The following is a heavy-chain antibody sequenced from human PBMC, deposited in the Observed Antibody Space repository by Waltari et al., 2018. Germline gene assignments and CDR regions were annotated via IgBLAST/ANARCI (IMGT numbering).Heavy chain of an antibody. V-gene: IGHV1-2*02. CDR2: ISPNSGVT. CDR3: ARDPRWAVTKDYFDF. D-gene: IGHD4-17*01. J-gene: IGHJ4*02. Sequence: QVQLVQSGAEVKKPGASVTVSCKASGYRFTGYYIHWVRQAPGQGLEWMGWISPNSGVTNYAQKFQARVTMTRDTSISTAYLELSRLTSDDTAIYYCARDPRWAVTKDYFDFWGQGTLVTVSS. CDR1: GYRFTGYY.